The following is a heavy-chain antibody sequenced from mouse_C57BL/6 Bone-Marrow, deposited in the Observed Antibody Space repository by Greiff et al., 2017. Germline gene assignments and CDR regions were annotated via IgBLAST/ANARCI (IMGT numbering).Heavy chain of an antibody. Sequence: VQLKESGPVLVKPGASVKMSCKASGYTFTDYYMNWVKQSHGKSLEWIGVINPYNGGTSYNQKFKGKATLTVDKSSSTAYMELNSLTSEDSAVYYCARFRSWFAYWGQGTLVTVSA. V-gene: IGHV1-19*01. CDR3: ARFRSWFAY. CDR2: INPYNGGT. CDR1: GYTFTDYY. J-gene: IGHJ3*01.